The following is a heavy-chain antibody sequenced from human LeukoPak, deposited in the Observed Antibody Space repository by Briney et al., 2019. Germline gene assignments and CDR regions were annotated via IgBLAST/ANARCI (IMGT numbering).Heavy chain of an antibody. V-gene: IGHV1-69*13. J-gene: IGHJ6*02. CDR1: GGTFSSYA. Sequence: ASVKVSCKASGGTFSSYAISWVRQAPGQGLEWMGGIIPIFGTANYAQKFQGRVTITADESTSTACMELSSLRSEDTAVYYCARDHVVPAATSQHYYYYGMDVWGQGTTVTVSS. CDR3: ARDHVVPAATSQHYYYYGMDV. D-gene: IGHD2-2*01. CDR2: IIPIFGTA.